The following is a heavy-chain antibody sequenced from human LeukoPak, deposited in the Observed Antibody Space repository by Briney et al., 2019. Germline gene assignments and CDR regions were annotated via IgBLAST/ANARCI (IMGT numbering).Heavy chain of an antibody. Sequence: PGGSLRLSCAASGFTLSTYAMTWVRQAPGKGLEWLSGISFSGGSAYYADSVQGRFTISRDNSKNTLYLQMNSLRAEDTAVYYCAKDRALWFGGTLDYWGQGTLVTVSS. V-gene: IGHV3-23*01. D-gene: IGHD3-10*01. J-gene: IGHJ4*02. CDR3: AKDRALWFGGTLDY. CDR1: GFTLSTYA. CDR2: ISFSGGSA.